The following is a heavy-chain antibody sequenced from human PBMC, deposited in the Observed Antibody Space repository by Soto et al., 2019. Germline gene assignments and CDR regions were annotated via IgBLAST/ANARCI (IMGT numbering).Heavy chain of an antibody. CDR3: ARRIKMIWAAAGVDP. V-gene: IGHV4-39*01. CDR1: GGSISSSSYY. CDR2: IYYSGST. J-gene: IGHJ5*02. Sequence: PSETLSLTCTVSGGSISSSSYYWGWIRQPPGKGLEWIGSIYYSGSTYYNPSLKSRVTISVDTSKNQFSLKLSSVTAADTAVYYCARRIKMIWAAAGVDPWGQGTLVTVSS. D-gene: IGHD6-13*01.